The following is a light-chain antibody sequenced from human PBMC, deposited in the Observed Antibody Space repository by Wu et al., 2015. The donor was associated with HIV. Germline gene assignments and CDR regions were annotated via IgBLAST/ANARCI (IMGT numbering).Light chain of an antibody. Sequence: EIVMTQSPATLSVSAGERATLSCRASQSVSSSYLVWYQQKPGQAPRLLIYGASSRATGIPDRFSGSGSGTDFTLTISRLEPEDFAVYYCQQYGSSPYSFGQGTKPEIK. V-gene: IGKV3-20*01. CDR1: QSVSSSY. CDR3: QQYGSSPYS. J-gene: IGKJ2*03. CDR2: GAS.